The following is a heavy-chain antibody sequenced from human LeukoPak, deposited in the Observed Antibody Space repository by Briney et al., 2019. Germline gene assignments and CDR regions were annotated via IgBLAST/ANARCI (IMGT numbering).Heavy chain of an antibody. CDR3: AREGTGGFFDP. CDR2: IYYSGST. CDR1: GGSISSSTYY. D-gene: IGHD1-1*01. V-gene: IGHV4-61*01. J-gene: IGHJ5*02. Sequence: PSETLSLTCTVSGGSISSSTYYWGWIRQPPGKGLEWIGYIYYSGSTNYNPSLKSRVTISVDTSKNQFSLKLSSVTAADTAVYYCAREGTGGFFDPWGQGTLVTVSS.